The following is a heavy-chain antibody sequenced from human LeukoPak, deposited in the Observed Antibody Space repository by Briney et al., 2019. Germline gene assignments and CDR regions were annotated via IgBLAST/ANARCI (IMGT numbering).Heavy chain of an antibody. D-gene: IGHD2-2*01. J-gene: IGHJ6*03. V-gene: IGHV3-7*01. CDR1: GSGFTFSEFW. CDR3: AREAYCGGPSCFAVNYMDV. Sequence: GGSLRLSCVASGSGFTFSEFWLGWVRQAPGERLEWVANIKGDGSETYYVDSVKGRFTISRDNVKNSVYLQMNSLTADDTSLYRCAREAYCGGPSCFAVNYMDVWGKGTTVTVSS. CDR2: IKGDGSET.